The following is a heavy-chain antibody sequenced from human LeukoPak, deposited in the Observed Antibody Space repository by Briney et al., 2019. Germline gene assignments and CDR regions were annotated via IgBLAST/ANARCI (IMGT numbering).Heavy chain of an antibody. V-gene: IGHV4-59*01. D-gene: IGHD6-19*01. CDR3: AIRGGYSSGWYRY. CDR1: GGSISSYY. Sequence: SETLSLTCTVSGGSISSYYWSWIRQPPGKGLEWIGYIYYSGSTNYNPSLKSRVTISVDTSKNQFSLKLSFVTAADAAVYYCAIRGGYSSGWYRYWGQGTLVTVSS. CDR2: IYYSGST. J-gene: IGHJ4*02.